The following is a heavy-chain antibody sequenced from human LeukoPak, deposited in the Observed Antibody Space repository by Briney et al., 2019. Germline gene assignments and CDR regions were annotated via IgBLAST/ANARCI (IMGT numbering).Heavy chain of an antibody. CDR1: GFTFSSYS. D-gene: IGHD4-23*01. V-gene: IGHV3-21*01. CDR3: ARDSLSNSGYYHYYYMDV. J-gene: IGHJ6*03. CDR2: ISSSSSYI. Sequence: PGGSLRLSCAASGFTFSSYSMNWVRQAPGKGLEWVSSISSSSSYIYYADSVKGRFTISRDNAKNSLYLQMNSLRAEDTAVYYCARDSLSNSGYYHYYYMDVWGKGTTVTVSS.